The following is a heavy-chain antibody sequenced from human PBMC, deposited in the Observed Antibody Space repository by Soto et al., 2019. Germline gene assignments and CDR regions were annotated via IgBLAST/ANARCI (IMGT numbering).Heavy chain of an antibody. CDR3: VRAPEQRPIDF. D-gene: IGHD6-19*01. V-gene: IGHV3-74*03. CDR2: ISVDGRDT. CDR1: GFSLSDYW. J-gene: IGHJ4*01. Sequence: EVQLMESGGGLVQPGGSLRLSCAASGFSLSDYWMHWVRQVPGKGLLWVSRISVDGRDTTYADSVKGRFTISRDNAKNTLYLQMAARRAEETAVYYCVRAPEQRPIDFWGHGSVVTVSS.